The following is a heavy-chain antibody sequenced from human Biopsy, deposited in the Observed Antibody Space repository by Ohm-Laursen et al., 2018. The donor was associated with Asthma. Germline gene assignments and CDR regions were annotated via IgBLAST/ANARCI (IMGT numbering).Heavy chain of an antibody. Sequence: GASVKVSCKASGDTFSNYAISWVRQAPGQGLEWMGGLIPVLGTPDYAQMLEGRVTITADESTSTAYMELSSLSSEDTAVYYCARGYSGSDRIVYYYSGLEVWGQGTTVTVSS. J-gene: IGHJ6*02. CDR2: LIPVLGTP. V-gene: IGHV1-69*01. CDR3: ARGYSGSDRIVYYYSGLEV. CDR1: GDTFSNYA. D-gene: IGHD5-12*01.